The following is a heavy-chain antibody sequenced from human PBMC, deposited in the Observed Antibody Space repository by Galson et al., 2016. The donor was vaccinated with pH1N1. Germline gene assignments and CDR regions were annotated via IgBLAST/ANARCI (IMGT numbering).Heavy chain of an antibody. D-gene: IGHD3-22*01. V-gene: IGHV4-30-4*01. CDR2: IFYTGKT. J-gene: IGHJ4*02. CDR1: GGSVSGGALNSGDYY. CDR3: ARGRRYDSREFDF. Sequence: LSLTCAVSGGSVSGGALNSGDYYWSWIRQSPGEGLEFIGCIFYTGKTYYKASLKSRLSISLDGSKNQFSLRLTSVTVADTAVYYCARGRRYDSREFDFWGRGTLVTVSS.